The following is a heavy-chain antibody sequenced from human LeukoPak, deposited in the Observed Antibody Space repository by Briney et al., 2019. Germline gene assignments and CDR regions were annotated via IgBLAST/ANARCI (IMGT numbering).Heavy chain of an antibody. Sequence: GGSLRLSCAASGFTFSSYWMSWVRQAPGKGLEWVANIKQDGSEKYYVDSVKGRFTISREKTKNSLYLQMNSLRAEDTAVYYCAREGGYSYGLPFDYWGQGTLVTASP. CDR3: AREGGYSYGLPFDY. D-gene: IGHD5-18*01. CDR2: IKQDGSEK. CDR1: GFTFSSYW. V-gene: IGHV3-7*03. J-gene: IGHJ4*02.